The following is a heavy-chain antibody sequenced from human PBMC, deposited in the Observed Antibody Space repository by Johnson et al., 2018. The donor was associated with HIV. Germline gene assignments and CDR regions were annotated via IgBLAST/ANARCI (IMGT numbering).Heavy chain of an antibody. D-gene: IGHD6-13*01. Sequence: VQLVESGGGLVKPGGSLRLSCAASGITFSDYYMSWIRQAPGKGLEWVSYISSSGSTIYNADSVKGRFNISRDNAKNSLYLQMNSLRAEDTAVYYWASGWRRAASDAFDIWGQGTMVTVSS. CDR2: ISSSGSTI. CDR1: GITFSDYY. J-gene: IGHJ3*02. CDR3: ASGWRRAASDAFDI. V-gene: IGHV3-11*04.